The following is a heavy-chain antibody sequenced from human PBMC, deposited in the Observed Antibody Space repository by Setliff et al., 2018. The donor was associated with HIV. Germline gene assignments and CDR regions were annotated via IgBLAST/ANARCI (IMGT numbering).Heavy chain of an antibody. CDR3: SKNLVYLQMNNLRAEDTAVYYCARDPMRASNSLTYWFPDY. CDR1: GGSISSGSYY. J-gene: IGHJ4*02. D-gene: IGHD2-8*01. Sequence: SETLSLTCTVSGGSISSGSYYWSWIRQPAGKGLEWIGRIYTSGSTNYNPSLKSRVTISVATSKNQFSLKVDSVTGRFIISRDNSKNLVYLQMNNLRAEDTAVYYCARDPMRASNSLTYWFPDYWGQGALVTVSS. CDR2: IYTSGST. V-gene: IGHV4-61*02.